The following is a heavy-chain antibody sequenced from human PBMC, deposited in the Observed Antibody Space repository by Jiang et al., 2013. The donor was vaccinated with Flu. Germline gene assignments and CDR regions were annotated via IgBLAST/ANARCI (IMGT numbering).Heavy chain of an antibody. J-gene: IGHJ3*02. CDR2: ISSSSSYT. Sequence: GFTFSDYYMSWIRQAPGKGLEWVSYISSSSSYTNYADSVKGRFTISRDNAKNSLYLQMNSLRAEDTAVYYCAKAQSVDAFDIWGQGTMVTVSS. D-gene: IGHD4-17*01. V-gene: IGHV3-11*03. CDR1: GFTFSDYY. CDR3: AKAQSVDAFDI.